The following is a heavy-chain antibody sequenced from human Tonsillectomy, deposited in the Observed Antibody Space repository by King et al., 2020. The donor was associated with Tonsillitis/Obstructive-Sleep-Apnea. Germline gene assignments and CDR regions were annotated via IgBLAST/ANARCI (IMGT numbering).Heavy chain of an antibody. CDR1: GFTFSNAW. J-gene: IGHJ3*02. CDR2: IKSKTDGGTT. CDR3: TTGYDILTGYYNSNAFDI. D-gene: IGHD3-9*01. V-gene: IGHV3-15*01. Sequence: VQLVESGGGLVKPGGSLRVSCAASGFTFSNAWMTWVRQAPGKGLEWVARIKSKTDGGTTDYAAPGKGRFTISRDDSKNTLYLQMNNLKTEDTALYYFTTGYDILTGYYNSNAFDIWGQGTMVTVSS.